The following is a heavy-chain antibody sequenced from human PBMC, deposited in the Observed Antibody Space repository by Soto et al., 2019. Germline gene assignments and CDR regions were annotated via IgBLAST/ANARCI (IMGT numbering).Heavy chain of an antibody. Sequence: GGSLRLSCAASGFTFSSYAMSWVRQAPGKGLEWVSAISGSGGSTYYADSVKGRFTISRDNSKNTLYLQMNSLRAEDTAVYYCAKTRELLRGGIGFDYWGQGTLVTVSS. CDR1: GFTFSSYA. D-gene: IGHD1-26*01. V-gene: IGHV3-23*01. J-gene: IGHJ4*02. CDR3: AKTRELLRGGIGFDY. CDR2: ISGSGGST.